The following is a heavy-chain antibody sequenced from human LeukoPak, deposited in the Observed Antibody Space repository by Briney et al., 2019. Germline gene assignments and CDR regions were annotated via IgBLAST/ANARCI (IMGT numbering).Heavy chain of an antibody. Sequence: GGSLRLSCAASGFTFSSCAMSWVRQAPGRGLEWVSTLSGGGGSSYYADSVKGRFTISRDNSKNTLYLQMNSLRAEDTAVYYCARGPSGYHNTGGQGTLVTVSS. CDR2: LSGGGGSS. V-gene: IGHV3-23*01. J-gene: IGHJ4*02. CDR1: GFTFSSCA. CDR3: ARGPSGYHNT. D-gene: IGHD5-12*01.